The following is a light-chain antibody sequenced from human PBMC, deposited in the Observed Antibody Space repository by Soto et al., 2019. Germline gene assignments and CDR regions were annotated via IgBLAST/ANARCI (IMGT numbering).Light chain of an antibody. Sequence: EIVMTQSPATLSVSPGERATLSCRASQSVSSSLTWYQQKPGQAPRILIYCASTSATVIPGRFSGSGSGTEFALTISSLQSEDFAVYYCQQYNNLPPAFTFGPGTKVDIK. CDR2: CAS. V-gene: IGKV3-15*01. CDR3: QQYNNLPPAFT. J-gene: IGKJ3*01. CDR1: QSVSSS.